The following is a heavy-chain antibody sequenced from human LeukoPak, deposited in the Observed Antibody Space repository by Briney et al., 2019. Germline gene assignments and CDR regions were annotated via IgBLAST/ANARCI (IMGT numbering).Heavy chain of an antibody. CDR3: ARDKGSGSSGYFFFDY. CDR2: IIPIFGTA. J-gene: IGHJ4*02. V-gene: IGHV1-69*05. D-gene: IGHD3-22*01. Sequence: SVKVSCKASGGTFSSYAISWVRQAPGQGLEWMGGIIPIFGTANYAQKFQGRVTITTDESTSTAYMELSSLRSEDTAVYYCARDKGSGSSGYFFFDYWGQGTLVTVSS. CDR1: GGTFSSYA.